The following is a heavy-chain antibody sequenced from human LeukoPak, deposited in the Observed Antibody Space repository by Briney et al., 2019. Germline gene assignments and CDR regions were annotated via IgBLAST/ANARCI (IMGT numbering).Heavy chain of an antibody. J-gene: IGHJ4*02. CDR1: GFTFSSYE. CDR2: IYSGGST. Sequence: PGGSLRLSCAASGFTFSSYEMNWVRQPPGKGLEWVSVIYSGGSTYYADSVKGRFTISRDNSKNTLYLQMNSLRAEDTAVYYCARDDSSGYEAYWGQGTLVTVSS. V-gene: IGHV3-66*01. CDR3: ARDDSSGYEAY. D-gene: IGHD3-22*01.